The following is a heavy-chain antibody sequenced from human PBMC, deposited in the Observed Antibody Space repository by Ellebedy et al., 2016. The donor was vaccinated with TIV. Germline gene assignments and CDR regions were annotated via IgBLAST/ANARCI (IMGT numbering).Heavy chain of an antibody. CDR1: GCTFSNYW. D-gene: IGHD6-19*01. Sequence: GESLKISCAASGCTFSNYWMSWVRQAPGKGLEWVANIKQDGSEKYYVDSVKGRFSISRDNAKNSLYVQMNSLRDEDTAVYYCARDQWLGRAYYFDSWGQGTLVTVSS. V-gene: IGHV3-7*01. CDR2: IKQDGSEK. CDR3: ARDQWLGRAYYFDS. J-gene: IGHJ4*02.